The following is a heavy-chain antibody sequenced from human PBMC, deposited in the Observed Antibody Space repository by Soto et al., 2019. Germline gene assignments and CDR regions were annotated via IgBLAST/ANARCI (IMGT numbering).Heavy chain of an antibody. CDR1: GYTFINNW. V-gene: IGHV1-46*01. D-gene: IGHD3-10*01. J-gene: IGHJ4*02. Sequence: QVQLVQSGAEVKKPGASVKVSCKASGYTFINNWIHWVRQAPGQGLEWLGLINPSAGSTSYAPRFHDRVTMTSNTSTGTFYMELTSLTSEDTAVYYCTRDRGVPDDYWGQGTLVTVSS. CDR2: INPSAGST. CDR3: TRDRGVPDDY.